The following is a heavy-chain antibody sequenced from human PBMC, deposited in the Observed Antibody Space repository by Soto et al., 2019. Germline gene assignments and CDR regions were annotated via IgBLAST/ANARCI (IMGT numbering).Heavy chain of an antibody. V-gene: IGHV1-18*01. CDR2: ISAYNGNT. J-gene: IGHJ6*02. Sequence: ASVKVSCKASGYTFTSYGISWVRQAPGQGLEWMGWISAYNGNTNYAQKLQGRVTMTTDTSTGTAYMELRSLRSDDTAVYYCARDPLAITMVRGEDDKSYYYDGKDVWGQGTTVTVSS. CDR1: GYTFTSYG. D-gene: IGHD3-10*01. CDR3: ARDPLAITMVRGEDDKSYYYDGKDV.